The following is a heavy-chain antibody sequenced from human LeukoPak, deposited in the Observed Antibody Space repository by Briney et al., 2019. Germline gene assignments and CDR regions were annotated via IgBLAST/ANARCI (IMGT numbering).Heavy chain of an antibody. J-gene: IGHJ4*02. CDR3: ATTFVAYSGSYLPFGY. Sequence: SVKVSCKASGGTFSSYAISWVRQAPGQGLEWMGGIIPIFGTANYAQKFQGRVTITTDESTSTAYMELSSLRSEDTAVYYCATTFVAYSGSYLPFGYWGQGTLVTVSS. D-gene: IGHD1-26*01. CDR2: IIPIFGTA. CDR1: GGTFSSYA. V-gene: IGHV1-69*05.